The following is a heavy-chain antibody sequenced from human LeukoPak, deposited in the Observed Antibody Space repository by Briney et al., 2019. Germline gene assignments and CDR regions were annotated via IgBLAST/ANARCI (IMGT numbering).Heavy chain of an antibody. CDR3: STDPRLLIY. J-gene: IGHJ4*01. CDR1: GFTFSDSY. CDR2: ISGSGHDI. Sequence: PGGSLRLSCAASGFTFSDSYMTWIRQTPGKGLESLAYISGSGHDIYYTDSVKGRFTISRDNAKDSLYLQMNGLRPEDTALYYCSTDPRLLIYWGHGTLVTVSS. V-gene: IGHV3-11*01. D-gene: IGHD2-8*01.